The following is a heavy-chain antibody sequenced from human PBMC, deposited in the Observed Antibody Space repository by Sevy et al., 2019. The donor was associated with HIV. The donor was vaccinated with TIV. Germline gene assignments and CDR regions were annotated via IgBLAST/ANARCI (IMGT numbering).Heavy chain of an antibody. D-gene: IGHD3-10*01. V-gene: IGHV3-33*06. Sequence: GSLRLSCAASGFTFSSYGMHWVRQAPGKGLEWVAVIWYDGSNKYYADSVKGRFTISRDNSKNTLYLQMNSLRAEDTAVYYCAKEVRPYGSGSYSDYWGQGTLVTVSS. CDR3: AKEVRPYGSGSYSDY. CDR2: IWYDGSNK. J-gene: IGHJ4*02. CDR1: GFTFSSYG.